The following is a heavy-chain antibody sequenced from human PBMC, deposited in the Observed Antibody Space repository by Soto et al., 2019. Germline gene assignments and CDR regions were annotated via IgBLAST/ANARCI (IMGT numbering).Heavy chain of an antibody. CDR3: ARVGPVNYTDSSGAPLDY. V-gene: IGHV1-3*01. Sequence: QVQLVQSGAEVKKPGASVKVSCKASGYTFTSYAMHWVRQAPGQRLEWMGWLNAGNGNTKYSQKFQGRVTITRDTHASTAYMELSRLRSEDTAVYYCARVGPVNYTDSSGAPLDYWGQGTLVTVSS. CDR1: GYTFTSYA. D-gene: IGHD3-22*01. J-gene: IGHJ4*02. CDR2: LNAGNGNT.